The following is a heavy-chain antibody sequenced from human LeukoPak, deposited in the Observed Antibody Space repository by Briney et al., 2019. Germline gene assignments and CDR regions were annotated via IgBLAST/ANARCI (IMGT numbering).Heavy chain of an antibody. Sequence: ASVKVSCKASGGTFSSYAISWVRQAPGQGLEWMGGIIPIFGTANYAQKFQGRVTITADKSTSTAYMELSSLRSEDTAVYYCARVAVAGYFDSWGQGTLVTVSS. V-gene: IGHV1-69*06. D-gene: IGHD6-19*01. CDR1: GGTFSSYA. CDR3: ARVAVAGYFDS. J-gene: IGHJ4*02. CDR2: IIPIFGTA.